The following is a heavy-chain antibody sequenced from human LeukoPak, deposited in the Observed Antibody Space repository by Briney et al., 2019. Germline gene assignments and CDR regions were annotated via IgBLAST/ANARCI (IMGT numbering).Heavy chain of an antibody. CDR2: IYYSGST. CDR1: GGSISSGDYY. Sequence: SEILSLTYTGSGGSISSGDYYWSWIRQPPGKGLEWMGYIYYSGSTYYNPSLKSRVTMSVDTSKNQFSLKLSSVTAADTAVYYCARELTYADYWGQGTLVTVSS. CDR3: ARELTYADY. D-gene: IGHD4/OR15-4a*01. V-gene: IGHV4-30-4*01. J-gene: IGHJ4*02.